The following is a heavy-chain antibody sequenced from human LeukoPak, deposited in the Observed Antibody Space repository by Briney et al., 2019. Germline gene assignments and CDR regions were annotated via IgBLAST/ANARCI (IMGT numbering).Heavy chain of an antibody. CDR3: AGYFRADSGNYYRSFDY. CDR2: ISSSSSYI. CDR1: GFTFSSYS. J-gene: IGHJ4*02. V-gene: IGHV3-21*04. D-gene: IGHD1-26*01. Sequence: PGGSLRLSCAASGFTFSSYSMNWVRQAPGKGLEWVSSISSSSSYIYSADSVKGRFTISRDNAKNSLYLQMNSLRAEDTAVYYCAGYFRADSGNYYRSFDYWGQGTLVTVSS.